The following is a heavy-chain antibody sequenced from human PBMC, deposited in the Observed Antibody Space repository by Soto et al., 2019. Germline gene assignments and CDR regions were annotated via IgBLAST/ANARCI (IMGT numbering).Heavy chain of an antibody. CDR1: GYTFTGYY. Sequence: QVQLVQSGAEVKKPGASVKVSCKASGYTFTGYYMHWVRQAPGQGLEWMGWINPNSGGTNYAQKCQGWVAMTRDTSISTANMELRRLRTDEPAVYSCARGEVGGALLGWGQGTLVTVSS. CDR2: INPNSGGT. D-gene: IGHD1-26*01. CDR3: ARGEVGGALLG. J-gene: IGHJ4*02. V-gene: IGHV1-2*04.